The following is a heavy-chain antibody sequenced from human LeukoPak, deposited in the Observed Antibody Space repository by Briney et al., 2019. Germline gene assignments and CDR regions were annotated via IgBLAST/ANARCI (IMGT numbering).Heavy chain of an antibody. V-gene: IGHV1-18*01. Sequence: GASVKVSCKASGYTFTSYGISWVRQAPGQGLEWMGWISAYNGNTNYAQKLQGRVTMTTDTSTSTAYMELRSLRSDDTAVYYCARDGYCSGGSCYHSAPYYYYGMDVWGQGTTVTVSS. CDR3: ARDGYCSGGSCYHSAPYYYYGMDV. CDR2: ISAYNGNT. J-gene: IGHJ6*02. CDR1: GYTFTSYG. D-gene: IGHD2-15*01.